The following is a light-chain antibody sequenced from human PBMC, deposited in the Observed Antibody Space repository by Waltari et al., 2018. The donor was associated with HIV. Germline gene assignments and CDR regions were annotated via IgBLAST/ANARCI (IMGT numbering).Light chain of an antibody. J-gene: IGLJ2*01. CDR3: AAWDASLNAPV. V-gene: IGLV1-44*01. Sequence: QSVLTQSPSTSGTPGQRVTISCSGSSSNVGTQTVNWYQQVPGTAPKLLIHTNDQRPSGVPDRFSASKSGSSASLAISGLRSEDEADYYCAAWDASLNAPVFGGGTKLTVL. CDR1: SSNVGTQT. CDR2: TND.